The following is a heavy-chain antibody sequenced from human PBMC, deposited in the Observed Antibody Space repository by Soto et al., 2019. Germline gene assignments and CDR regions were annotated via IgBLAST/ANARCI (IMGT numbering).Heavy chain of an antibody. CDR1: GFTFDDYA. V-gene: IGHV3-9*01. D-gene: IGHD3-16*01. Sequence: PGGSLRLSCAASGFTFDDYAMHWVRQAPGKGLEWVSGISWNSGSIGYADSVKGRFTISRDNAKNSLYLQMNSLRAEDTALYYCAKDHGFAGGGPEPYYFDYWGQGTLVTVSS. J-gene: IGHJ4*02. CDR2: ISWNSGSI. CDR3: AKDHGFAGGGPEPYYFDY.